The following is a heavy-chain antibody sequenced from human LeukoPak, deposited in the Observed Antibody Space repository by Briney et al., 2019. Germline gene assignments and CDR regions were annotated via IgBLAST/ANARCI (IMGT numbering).Heavy chain of an antibody. D-gene: IGHD3-9*01. CDR1: GSTFNTYS. CDR3: ASNTISLGPYYYYGMDV. V-gene: IGHV3-21*01. CDR2: ISGGSDYI. Sequence: GGSLRLPCAVSGSTFNTYSMNWVRQAPGKGLEWVSSISGGSDYIYYADSVKGRFPISRDNARNSLYLQMISLRAEDTALYYCASNTISLGPYYYYGMDVWGQGTTVTVSS. J-gene: IGHJ6*02.